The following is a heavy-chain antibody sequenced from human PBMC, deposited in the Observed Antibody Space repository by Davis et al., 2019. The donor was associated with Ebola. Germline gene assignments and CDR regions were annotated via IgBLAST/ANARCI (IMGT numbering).Heavy chain of an antibody. V-gene: IGHV5-51*01. D-gene: IGHD2-15*01. J-gene: IGHJ6*02. CDR1: GYSFTSYW. CDR3: ARRGALGYCSGGSCYSDYYYGMDV. Sequence: PGGSLRLSCKGSGYSFTSYWIGWVRQMPGKGLEWMGIIYPGDSDTRYSPSFQGQVTISADKSISTAYLQWSSLKASDTAMYYCARRGALGYCSGGSCYSDYYYGMDVWGQGTTVTVSS. CDR2: IYPGDSDT.